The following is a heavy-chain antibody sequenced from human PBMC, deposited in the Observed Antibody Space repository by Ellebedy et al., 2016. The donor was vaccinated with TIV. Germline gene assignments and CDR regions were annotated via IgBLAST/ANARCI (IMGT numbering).Heavy chain of an antibody. CDR2: IYPGDSDT. CDR3: ARHRGGGPSPNDAFDI. D-gene: IGHD3-10*01. Sequence: KVSXKGSGYSFTSYWIGWVRQMPGKGLEWMGIIYPGDSDTRYSPSFQGQVTISADKSISTAYLQWSSLKASDTAMYYCARHRGGGPSPNDAFDIWGQGTMVTVSS. J-gene: IGHJ3*02. CDR1: GYSFTSYW. V-gene: IGHV5-51*01.